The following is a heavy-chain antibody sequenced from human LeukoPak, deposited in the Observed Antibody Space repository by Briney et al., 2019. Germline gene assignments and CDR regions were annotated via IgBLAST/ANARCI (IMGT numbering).Heavy chain of an antibody. V-gene: IGHV3-74*01. Sequence: GGSLRLSCAASGFTFSNYWIHWVRRAPGKGLVWVSRINHDGSDIIYADSVKGRFTFSRDNAKNTLYLQMNSLRVEDTAVYYCSRGGFNHGFDVWGQGTTVTVSS. CDR2: INHDGSDI. CDR3: SRGGFNHGFDV. J-gene: IGHJ3*01. D-gene: IGHD1-26*01. CDR1: GFTFSNYW.